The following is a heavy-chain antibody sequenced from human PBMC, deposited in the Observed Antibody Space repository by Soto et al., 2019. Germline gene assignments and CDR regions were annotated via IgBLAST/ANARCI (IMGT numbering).Heavy chain of an antibody. V-gene: IGHV4-30-2*01. CDR3: ARLPDY. CDR1: GGSISRGGSS. CDR2: IYHSAST. J-gene: IGHJ4*02. Sequence: SETLSLACAVWGGSISRGGSSWSWIRQPPGKGLELIGYIYHSASTYYNPSLKSRVTISVDRSKNQLSLKLSSVTAADKAVYYCARLPDYWAQGTLLTVSS.